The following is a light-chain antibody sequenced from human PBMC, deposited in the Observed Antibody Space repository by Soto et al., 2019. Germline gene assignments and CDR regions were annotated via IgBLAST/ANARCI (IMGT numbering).Light chain of an antibody. CDR3: QNYNSYSEE. CDR1: QGISSY. Sequence: QLAQCPSSVSSSVGDRATITCVASQGISSYLAWLQQKPGKSPNLLIYAASTLQSGVTSRFSGSGSGTELTLTISSLQTDDFEPYYCQNYNSYSEELGQGNKGDI. J-gene: IGKJ1*01. CDR2: AAS. V-gene: IGKV1-16*01.